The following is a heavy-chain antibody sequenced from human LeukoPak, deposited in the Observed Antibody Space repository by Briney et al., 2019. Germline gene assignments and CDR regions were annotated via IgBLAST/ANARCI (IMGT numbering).Heavy chain of an antibody. CDR1: GFTFDDYG. D-gene: IGHD3-3*01. J-gene: IGHJ4*02. CDR2: ISYNGGST. Sequence: PGGSLRLSCAASGFTFDDYGMSWVRQAPGKGLEWVSGISYNGGSTGYADSAKGRFTISRDNAKNSLYLQMYSLRADDAALYCCARSFWFQGDFDYWGRGTLVTVSS. V-gene: IGHV3-20*04. CDR3: ARSFWFQGDFDY.